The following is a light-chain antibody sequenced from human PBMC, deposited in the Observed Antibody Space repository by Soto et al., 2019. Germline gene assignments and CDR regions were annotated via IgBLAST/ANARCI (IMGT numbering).Light chain of an antibody. J-gene: IGLJ1*01. CDR1: SSNIGAGYD. Sequence: LTQPPSVSGAPGQRVTISCTGSSSNIGAGYDVHWYQQLPGTAPKLLIYGNSNRPSGVPDRFSGSRSGTSASLAITGLQAEDEADYYCQSYDSSLSGYVFGTGTKVTVL. V-gene: IGLV1-40*01. CDR2: GNS. CDR3: QSYDSSLSGYV.